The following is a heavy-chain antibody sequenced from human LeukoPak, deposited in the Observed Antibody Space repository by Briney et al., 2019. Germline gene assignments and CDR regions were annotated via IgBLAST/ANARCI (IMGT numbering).Heavy chain of an antibody. CDR3: ARGDEEVRNAFDY. Sequence: ASVKVSCKASGYTFTSYGIRWLRQAPGLGLEWMGWISAYNGNTNYAQMFQDRVTMTTETPTSTGYMELRSLGSDDTATYYCARGDEEVRNAFDYWGQGTLVTVSS. CDR2: ISAYNGNT. V-gene: IGHV1-18*01. J-gene: IGHJ4*02. CDR1: GYTFTSYG.